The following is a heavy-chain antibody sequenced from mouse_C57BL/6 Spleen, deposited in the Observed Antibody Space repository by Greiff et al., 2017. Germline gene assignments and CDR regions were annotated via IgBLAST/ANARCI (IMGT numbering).Heavy chain of an antibody. CDR3: ASSLAY. CDR1: GYTFTSYW. J-gene: IGHJ3*01. CDR2: IYPGDGDT. V-gene: IGHV1-55*01. Sequence: VQLQQPGAELVKPGASVKMSCKASGYTFTSYWITWVKQRPGQGLEWIGRIYPGDGDTNYNGKFKGKATLTVDKSSSAAYMQLCSLTSEDSAVCFCASSLAYWGKGTLVTVSA.